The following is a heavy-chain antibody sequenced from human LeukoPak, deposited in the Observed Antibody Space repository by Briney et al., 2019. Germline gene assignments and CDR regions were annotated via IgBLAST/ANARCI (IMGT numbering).Heavy chain of an antibody. Sequence: PSETLSLTCTVSGGSISSYYWSWIRQPPGKGLEWIGYIYYSGSTNYNPSLKSRVTISVDTSKNQFSLKLSSVTAADTAVYYCARIGGEAADFDYWGQGTLVTVSS. CDR3: ARIGGEAADFDY. J-gene: IGHJ4*02. CDR1: GGSISSYY. CDR2: IYYSGST. D-gene: IGHD2-21*01. V-gene: IGHV4-59*01.